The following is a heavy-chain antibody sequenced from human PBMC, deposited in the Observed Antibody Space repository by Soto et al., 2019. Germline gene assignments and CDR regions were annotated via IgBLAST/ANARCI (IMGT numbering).Heavy chain of an antibody. D-gene: IGHD2-15*01. Sequence: QLQLQESGPGLVKPSETLSLTCTVSGGSTLISRYYWAGLRQPPWKGLEWIGSMYYSGSTYYNPSLKSRVTMSIDTSKNQSSLNLRSVTAADTAVYYCARLRIEGKTPYYFDNWGQGTLVTVSS. CDR2: MYYSGST. J-gene: IGHJ4*02. V-gene: IGHV4-39*01. CDR3: ARLRIEGKTPYYFDN. CDR1: GGSTLISRYY.